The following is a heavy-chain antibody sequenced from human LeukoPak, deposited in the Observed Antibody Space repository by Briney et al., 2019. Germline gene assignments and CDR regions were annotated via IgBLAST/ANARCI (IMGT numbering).Heavy chain of an antibody. J-gene: IGHJ6*03. CDR1: GFTFSDYY. V-gene: IGHV3-11*04. CDR2: ISSSGSTI. CDR3: AACIAARPWYYYYYMDV. Sequence: GGSLRLSCAASGFTFSDYYMSWIRQAPGKGLEWVSYISSSGSTIYYADSVKGRFTISRDNAKNSLYLQMNSLRAEDTAVYYCAACIAARPWYYYYYMDVWGKGTTVTVSS. D-gene: IGHD6-6*01.